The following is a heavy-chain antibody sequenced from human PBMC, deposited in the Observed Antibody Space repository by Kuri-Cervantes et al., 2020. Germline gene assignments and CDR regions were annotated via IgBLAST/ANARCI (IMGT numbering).Heavy chain of an antibody. Sequence: SETLSLTCAVYGGSFSGYYWGWIRQPPGKGLEWIGYIYYSGSTNYNPSLKSRVTISVDTSKNQFSLKLSSVTAADTAVYYCARSLAGTQFVLDYWGQGTRVTVSS. CDR1: GGSFSGYY. J-gene: IGHJ4*02. CDR3: ARSLAGTQFVLDY. V-gene: IGHV4-59*01. CDR2: IYYSGST. D-gene: IGHD1-26*01.